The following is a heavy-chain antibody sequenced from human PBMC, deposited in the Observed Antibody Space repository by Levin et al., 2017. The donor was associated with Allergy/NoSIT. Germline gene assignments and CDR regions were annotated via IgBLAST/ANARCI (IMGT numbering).Heavy chain of an antibody. CDR3: ASNHRGYKNYFDY. CDR1: GYTFTSYG. V-gene: IGHV1-18*01. CDR2: ISAYNGNT. J-gene: IGHJ4*02. D-gene: IGHD5-18*01. Sequence: GGSLRLSCKASGYTFTSYGISWVRQAPGQGLEWMGWISAYNGNTNYAQKLQGRVTMTTDTSTSTAYMELRSLRSDDTAVYYCASNHRGYKNYFDYWGQGTLVTVSS.